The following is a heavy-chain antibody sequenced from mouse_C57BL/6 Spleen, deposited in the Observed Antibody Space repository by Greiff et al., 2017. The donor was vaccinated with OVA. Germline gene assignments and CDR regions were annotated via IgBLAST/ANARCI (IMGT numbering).Heavy chain of an antibody. J-gene: IGHJ3*01. D-gene: IGHD1-1*01. CDR2: INPNYGTT. CDR3: ARSSSSIPWFAY. Sequence: VQLKESGPELVKPGASVKISCKASGYSFTDYNMNWVKQSNGKSLEWIGVINPNYGTTSYNQKFKGKATLTVDKSSSTAYMQLNSLTSEDSAFYYCARSSSSIPWFAYWGQGTLVTVSA. CDR1: GYSFTDYN. V-gene: IGHV1-39*01.